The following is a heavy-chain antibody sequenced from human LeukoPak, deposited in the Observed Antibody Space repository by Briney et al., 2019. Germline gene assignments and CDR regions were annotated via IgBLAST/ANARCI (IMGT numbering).Heavy chain of an antibody. J-gene: IGHJ6*02. CDR3: ARDQVATGVPAVYYYYGMDV. CDR2: INPNSGGS. D-gene: IGHD5-12*01. CDR1: GYTFTGYY. V-gene: IGHV1-2*02. Sequence: ASVKVSCKASGYTFTGYYMHWVRQAPGQGLERMGWINPNSGGSNYAQKFQGRVTMTRDTSISTAYMELSKLRSDDTAVYYCARDQVATGVPAVYYYYGMDVWGQGTTVTVSS.